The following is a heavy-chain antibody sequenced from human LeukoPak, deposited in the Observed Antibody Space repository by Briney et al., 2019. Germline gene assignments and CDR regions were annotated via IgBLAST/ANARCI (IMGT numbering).Heavy chain of an antibody. CDR1: GFTFSSYS. D-gene: IGHD1-26*01. CDR3: ARAWVGGNFDY. Sequence: GSLRLSCAASGFTFSSYSMNWVRQAPGKGLEWVSYISSSSSTIYYAASVKGRFTISRDNAKNSLYLQMNSLRAEDTAVYYCARAWVGGNFDYWGQGTLVTVSS. CDR2: ISSSSSTI. J-gene: IGHJ4*02. V-gene: IGHV3-48*01.